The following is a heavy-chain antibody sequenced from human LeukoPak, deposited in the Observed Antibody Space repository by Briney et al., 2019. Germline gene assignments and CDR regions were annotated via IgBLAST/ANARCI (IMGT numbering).Heavy chain of an antibody. CDR1: GFTFSNYG. CDR3: AKDLYVYDSSGYYDE. D-gene: IGHD3-22*01. Sequence: GGSLRLSCAASGFTFSNYGMHWVRQAPGKGLEWVAFIPHDGSYKYYAFTGRFTISRDNGKNTLYLQMNSLRAEDTAVYYCAKDLYVYDSSGYYDEWGQGTLVTVSS. V-gene: IGHV3-30*02. CDR2: IPHDGSYK. J-gene: IGHJ4*02.